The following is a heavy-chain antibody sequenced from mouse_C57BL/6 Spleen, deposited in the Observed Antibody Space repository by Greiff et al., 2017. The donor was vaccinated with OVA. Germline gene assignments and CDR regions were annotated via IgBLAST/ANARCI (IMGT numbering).Heavy chain of an antibody. V-gene: IGHV1-15*01. CDR3: TRSSDLYAMDY. CDR1: GYTFPDSE. Sequence: QVQLQQSGAELVRPGASVTLSCKASGYTFPDSEMHWVKQTPVHGLEWIGAIDPETGGTDYNRKFKGKATLTADKSSSTAYMRLRSLTSEDSAVDYCTRSSDLYAMDYWGQGTSVTVSA. J-gene: IGHJ4*01. CDR2: IDPETGGT.